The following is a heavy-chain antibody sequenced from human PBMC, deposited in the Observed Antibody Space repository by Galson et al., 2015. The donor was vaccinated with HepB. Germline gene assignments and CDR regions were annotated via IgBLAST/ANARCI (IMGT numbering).Heavy chain of an antibody. D-gene: IGHD1-26*01. J-gene: IGHJ2*01. CDR2: SNPHSGGT. CDR1: GDTFTGYY. Sequence: SVKVSCKASGDTFTGYYMHWVRQAPGHGLEWMGWSNPHSGGTNYVQKFQGRVTMTRDTSISTAYMELSRLTSDDTAVYYCARDRGGATGARHWYFDLWGRGTLVTVSS. V-gene: IGHV1-2*02. CDR3: ARDRGGATGARHWYFDL.